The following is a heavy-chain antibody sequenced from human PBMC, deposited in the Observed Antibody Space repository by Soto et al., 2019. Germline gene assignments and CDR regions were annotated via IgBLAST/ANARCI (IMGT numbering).Heavy chain of an antibody. CDR2: IYYSGST. CDR3: ARDKDGGSYSGFLFDY. Sequence: ASETLSLTCTVSGGSISSYYWSWIRQPPGKGLEWIGYIYYSGSTNYNPSLKSRVTISVDTSKNQFSLKLSSVTAADTAVYYCARDKDGGSYSGFLFDYWGHGAQVTVSS. CDR1: GGSISSYY. D-gene: IGHD1-26*01. V-gene: IGHV4-59*01. J-gene: IGHJ5*01.